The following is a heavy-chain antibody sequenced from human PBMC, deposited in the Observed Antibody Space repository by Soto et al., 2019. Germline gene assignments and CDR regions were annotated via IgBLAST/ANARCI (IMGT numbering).Heavy chain of an antibody. CDR2: ISYDGSNK. CDR1: GFTFSSYG. J-gene: IGHJ5*02. V-gene: IGHV3-30*18. Sequence: QVQLVESGGGVVQPGRSLRLSCAASGFTFSSYGMHWVRQAPGKGLEWVAVISYDGSNKYYADSVKGRFTISRDNSRNTLYLQMNSLRAEDTAVYYCAKDRESYGLVGWFDPWGQGTLVAVSS. D-gene: IGHD5-18*01. CDR3: AKDRESYGLVGWFDP.